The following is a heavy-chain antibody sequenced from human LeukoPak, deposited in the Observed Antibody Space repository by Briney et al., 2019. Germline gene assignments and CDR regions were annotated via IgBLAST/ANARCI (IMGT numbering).Heavy chain of an antibody. CDR1: GGTFSSYA. J-gene: IGHJ4*02. V-gene: IGHV1-69*01. CDR2: IIPIFGTA. CDR3: ARGYSSGWYFDY. D-gene: IGHD6-19*01. Sequence: SVKVSCKASGGTFSSYAISWVRQAPGQGLEWMGGIIPIFGTANYAQKFQGRVTITADGSTSTAYMELSSLRSEDTAVYYCARGYSSGWYFDYWGQGTLVTVSS.